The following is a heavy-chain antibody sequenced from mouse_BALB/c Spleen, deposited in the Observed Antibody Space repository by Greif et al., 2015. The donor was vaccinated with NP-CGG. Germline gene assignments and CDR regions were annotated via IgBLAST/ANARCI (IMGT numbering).Heavy chain of an antibody. Sequence: VKLVESGPGLVQPSQSLSITCTVSGFSLTSYGVHWVRQSPGKGLEWLGVIWSGGSTDYNAAFISRLSISRDNSKSQVFFKMNSLQANDTGIYYCARNYNRDYRYDGFAYWGQGTLVTVSA. J-gene: IGHJ3*01. D-gene: IGHD2-14*01. CDR1: GFSLTSYG. V-gene: IGHV2-2*02. CDR3: ARNYNRDYRYDGFAY. CDR2: IWSGGST.